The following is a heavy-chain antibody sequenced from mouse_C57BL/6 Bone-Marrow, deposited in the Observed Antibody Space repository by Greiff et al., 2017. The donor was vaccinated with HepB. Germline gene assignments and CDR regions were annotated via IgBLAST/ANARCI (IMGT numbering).Heavy chain of an antibody. Sequence: EVKLVDSGGGLVQPKGSLKLSCAASGFSFNTYAMNWVRQAPGKGLEWVARIRSKSNNYATYYADSVKDRFTISRDDSESMLYLQMNNLKTEDTDMYYCVRHVLAGTCAMDYWGQGTSVTVSS. J-gene: IGHJ4*01. CDR3: VRHVLAGTCAMDY. D-gene: IGHD4-1*01. V-gene: IGHV10-1*01. CDR2: IRSKSNNYAT. CDR1: GFSFNTYA.